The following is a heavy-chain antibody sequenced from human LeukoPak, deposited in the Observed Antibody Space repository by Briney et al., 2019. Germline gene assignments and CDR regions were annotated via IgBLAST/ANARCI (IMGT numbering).Heavy chain of an antibody. V-gene: IGHV3-7*01. Sequence: GGSLRLSCAASGFTFSRYWMSWVRQAPGKGPEWVANIKQDGSEKYYVDSVKGRFTISRDNAKNSLYLQMNSLRAEDTAVYYCARGVDWFDPWGQGTLVTVSS. CDR3: ARGVDWFDP. J-gene: IGHJ5*02. CDR2: IKQDGSEK. CDR1: GFTFSRYW.